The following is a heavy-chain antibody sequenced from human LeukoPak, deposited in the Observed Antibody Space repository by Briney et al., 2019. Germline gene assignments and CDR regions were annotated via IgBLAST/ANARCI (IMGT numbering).Heavy chain of an antibody. CDR2: INPSGGST. J-gene: IGHJ3*02. V-gene: IGHV1-46*01. CDR1: GYTFTNYL. CDR3: ARATWYGGNPSGAFDI. Sequence: ASVKVSCKASGYTFTNYLLHWVRQAPGQGLEWMGIINPSGGSTSYAQKFQDRVTMTRDTSTSTVYMELNSLRSEDTAVYYCARATWYGGNPSGAFDIWGQGTMVTVSS. D-gene: IGHD4/OR15-4a*01.